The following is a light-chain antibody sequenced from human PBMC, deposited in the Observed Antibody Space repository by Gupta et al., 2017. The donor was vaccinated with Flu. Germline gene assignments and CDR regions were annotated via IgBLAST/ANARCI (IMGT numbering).Light chain of an antibody. CDR3: QQDNTYLYT. V-gene: IGKV1-5*03. CDR2: KAS. J-gene: IGKJ2*01. Sequence: DIQIMQPPSTLSASVGDKVTVTYRASQNINIWLAWYQQKPGKAPKLLIYKASTVESGVPSRFRGSGSGTEFTLTISSLQPDDFATYYCQQDNTYLYTFGQGTKLEI. CDR1: QNINIW.